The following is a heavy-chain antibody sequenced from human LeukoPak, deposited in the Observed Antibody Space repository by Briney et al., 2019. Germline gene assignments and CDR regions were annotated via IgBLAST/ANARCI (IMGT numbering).Heavy chain of an antibody. J-gene: IGHJ4*02. D-gene: IGHD5-18*01. CDR1: GFTFSIYA. CDR2: ISGSGDST. CDR3: AKDRGYSYGSTLRYFDY. V-gene: IGHV3-23*01. Sequence: GGSLRLSCAASGFTFSIYAMSWARQAPGKGLEWVAGISGSGDSTYYADSVKGRFTISRDNSKNTLYVQMNSLRAEDTAVYYCAKDRGYSYGSTLRYFDYWGRGTLVTVSS.